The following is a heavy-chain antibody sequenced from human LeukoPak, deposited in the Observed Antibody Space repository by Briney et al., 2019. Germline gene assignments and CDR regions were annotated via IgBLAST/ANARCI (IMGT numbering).Heavy chain of an antibody. D-gene: IGHD6-19*01. CDR3: ATDLTAVAGIGY. V-gene: IGHV3-33*08. CDR2: IWGDGRNK. CDR1: GFTFSSYA. J-gene: IGHJ4*02. Sequence: TGGSLRLSCAASGFTFSSYAMSWIRQAPGKGLEWVALIWGDGRNKYYTDSVKGRFTISRDNSKNTVYLQMNSLRAEDTAVYYCATDLTAVAGIGYWGQGTLVTVSS.